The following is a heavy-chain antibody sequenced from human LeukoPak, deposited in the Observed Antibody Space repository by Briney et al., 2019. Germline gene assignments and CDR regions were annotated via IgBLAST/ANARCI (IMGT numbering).Heavy chain of an antibody. J-gene: IGHJ5*02. D-gene: IGHD6-13*01. V-gene: IGHV4-59*01. CDR3: ATLAAAGTYNWFDP. CDR2: IYYRGST. Sequence: SETLSLTCTVSGGSISSYYWRWIRQPPRKGLAWIGYIYYRGSTNYNPSLKSRVTISVDTSKSQFSLKLSSVTAADTAVYYCATLAAAGTYNWFDPWGQGTLVTVSS. CDR1: GGSISSYY.